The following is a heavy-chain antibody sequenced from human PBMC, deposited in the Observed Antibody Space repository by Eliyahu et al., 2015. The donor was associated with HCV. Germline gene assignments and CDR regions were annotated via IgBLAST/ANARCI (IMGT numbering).Heavy chain of an antibody. CDR1: GFXFSSYA. CDR3: AKGSDSGSYSSDY. D-gene: IGHD1-26*01. CDR2: ISGSGGST. J-gene: IGHJ4*02. Sequence: EVQLLESGGGLVQPGGSLRLSCAASGFXFSSYAMSWVRQAPGKGLEWVSAISGSGGSTYYADSVKGRFTISRDNSKNTLYLQMNSLRAEDTAVYYCAKGSDSGSYSSDYWGQGTLVTVSS. V-gene: IGHV3-23*01.